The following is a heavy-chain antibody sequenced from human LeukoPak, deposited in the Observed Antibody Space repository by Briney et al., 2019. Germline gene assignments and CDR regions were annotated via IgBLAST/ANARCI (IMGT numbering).Heavy chain of an antibody. J-gene: IGHJ4*02. V-gene: IGHV1-46*01. D-gene: IGHD3-22*01. CDR1: GYTFTSYY. CDR2: INPSGGSA. CDR3: SRATRTSGSSGYYYDY. Sequence: ASVKVSCKASGYTFTSYYMHWVRQAPGQGLEWMGIINPSGGSASYAQKFQGRVTMTRDMSTSTVYMELSSLRSEDTAVYYCSRATRTSGSSGYYYDYWGQGTLVTVSS.